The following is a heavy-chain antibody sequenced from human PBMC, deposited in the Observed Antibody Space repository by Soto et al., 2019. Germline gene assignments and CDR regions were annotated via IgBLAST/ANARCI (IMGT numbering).Heavy chain of an antibody. Sequence: VASVKVSCKASGYTLTGYYMHWVRQAPGQGLEWMGWINPNSGGTNYAQKFQGRVTMTRDTSISTAYMELSRLRSDDTAVYYCAREDGDSSGWLTGWFDAWGQGTLVTVSS. CDR1: GYTLTGYY. CDR2: INPNSGGT. D-gene: IGHD6-19*01. J-gene: IGHJ5*02. V-gene: IGHV1-2*02. CDR3: AREDGDSSGWLTGWFDA.